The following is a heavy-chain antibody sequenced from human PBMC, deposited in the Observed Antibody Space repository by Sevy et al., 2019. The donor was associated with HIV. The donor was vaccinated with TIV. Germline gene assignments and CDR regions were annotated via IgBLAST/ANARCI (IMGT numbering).Heavy chain of an antibody. Sequence: SETLSLTCTVSGDSINSDHWNWIRQPPGKGLEWIGYVYYTGGTNYNPSLKNRVTISVDRTKNQFSLKLTSVTAADTAVYYCARRNDVDIWGQGTMVTVSS. CDR3: ARRNDVDI. CDR1: GDSINSDH. CDR2: VYYTGGT. V-gene: IGHV4-59*08. J-gene: IGHJ3*02.